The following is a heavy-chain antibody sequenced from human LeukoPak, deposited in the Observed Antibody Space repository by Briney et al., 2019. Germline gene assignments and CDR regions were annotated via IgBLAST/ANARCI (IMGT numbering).Heavy chain of an antibody. CDR2: INWNGGST. CDR1: GFTFDDYG. Sequence: GGSLRLSCAPSGFTFDDYGMSWVRQAPGKGLEWVSGINWNGGSTGYADSVKGRFTISRDNAKNSLYLQMNSLRAEDTALYYCAREGSGSDYYYYYMDVWGKGTTVTVSS. D-gene: IGHD6-19*01. V-gene: IGHV3-20*04. J-gene: IGHJ6*03. CDR3: AREGSGSDYYYYYMDV.